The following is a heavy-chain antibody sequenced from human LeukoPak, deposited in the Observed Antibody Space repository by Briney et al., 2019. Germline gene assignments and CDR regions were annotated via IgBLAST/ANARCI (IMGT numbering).Heavy chain of an antibody. Sequence: GGSLRLSCAASGLTFSSYAMSWVRQAPGKGLEWVSAISGSGGSTYYADSVKGRFTISRDNSKNTLYLQMNSLRAEDTAVYYCAKDLRHYDSSGYYSYWGQGTLVTVSS. V-gene: IGHV3-23*01. CDR3: AKDLRHYDSSGYYSY. D-gene: IGHD3-22*01. J-gene: IGHJ4*02. CDR1: GLTFSSYA. CDR2: ISGSGGST.